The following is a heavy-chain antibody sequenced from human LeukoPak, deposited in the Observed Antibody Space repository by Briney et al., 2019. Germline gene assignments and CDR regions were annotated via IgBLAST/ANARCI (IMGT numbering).Heavy chain of an antibody. CDR2: IYHSGST. Sequence: SETLSLTCAVYGGSFSGYYWSWIRQPPGKGLEWIGEIYHSGSTNYNPSLKSRVTISVDTSKNQFSLKLSSVTAADTAVYYCARGWVVWGQGTLVTVSS. V-gene: IGHV4-34*01. J-gene: IGHJ4*02. D-gene: IGHD2-15*01. CDR1: GGSFSGYY. CDR3: ARGWVV.